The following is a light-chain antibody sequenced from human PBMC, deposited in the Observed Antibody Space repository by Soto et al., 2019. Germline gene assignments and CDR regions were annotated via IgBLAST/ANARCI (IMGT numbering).Light chain of an antibody. Sequence: QSALTQPASVSGSPGQSITISCTGTSSDVGGNKYVSWYQQYPGKVPKLLINKVSNRPSGVSNRFSGSKSGNTASLVIRGLQSEDEADYYCAAWDDILNGYVFGGGTKLTVL. CDR3: AAWDDILNGYV. CDR2: KVS. V-gene: IGLV2-14*01. CDR1: SSDVGGNKY. J-gene: IGLJ1*01.